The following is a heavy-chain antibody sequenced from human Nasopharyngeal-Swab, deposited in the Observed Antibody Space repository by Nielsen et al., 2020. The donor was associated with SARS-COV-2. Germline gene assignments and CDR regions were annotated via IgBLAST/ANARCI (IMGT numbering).Heavy chain of an antibody. D-gene: IGHD1-26*01. J-gene: IGHJ4*02. V-gene: IGHV4-39*01. CDR3: ATPWELSAY. Sequence: WIRQPPGKGLEWIGSIYYSGSTYYNPSLKSRVTISVDTSKNQFSLKLSSVTAADTAVYYCATPWELSAYWGQGTLVTVSP. CDR2: IYYSGST.